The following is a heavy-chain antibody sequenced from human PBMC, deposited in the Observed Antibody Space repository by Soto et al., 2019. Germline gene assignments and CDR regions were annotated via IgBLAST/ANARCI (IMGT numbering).Heavy chain of an antibody. CDR2: ISAYTRNT. V-gene: IGHV1-18*01. D-gene: IGHD6-13*01. Sequence: HLVQSGAEVKKPGASVKVSCKASGYSFINYGISWVRQAPGQGLEWMGWISAYTRNTNYAQMFQGRVTMTTDTSTSTAYMELRSLRSDDTAVYFCARVRGYASSWWRYSAFDIWGQGTMVNVSS. CDR1: GYSFINYG. J-gene: IGHJ3*02. CDR3: ARVRGYASSWWRYSAFDI.